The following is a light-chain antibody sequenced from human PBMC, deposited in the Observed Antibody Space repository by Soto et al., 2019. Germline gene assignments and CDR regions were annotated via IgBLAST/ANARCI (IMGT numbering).Light chain of an antibody. V-gene: IGLV2-8*01. J-gene: IGLJ1*01. CDR2: EVT. CDR3: MSYVGSNIFV. CDR1: SXDVGGYYY. Sequence: LAQPPSASGSPGQSVTISCTGASXDVGGYYYVSWYQHHPGKVPKLIIYEVTKRPSGVPDRFSGSKSGNTASLTVSGLQAEDEADYYCMSYVGSNIFVFGTGTKFTVL.